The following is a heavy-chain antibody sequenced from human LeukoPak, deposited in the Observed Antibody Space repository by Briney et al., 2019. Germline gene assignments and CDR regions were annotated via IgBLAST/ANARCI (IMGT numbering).Heavy chain of an antibody. CDR1: GFTFTTYW. CDR2: IKQDGTEK. CDR3: ATVLKNFDY. Sequence: GGSLRLSCAASGFTFTTYWLGWVRQPPGKGLEWVANIKQDGTEKYYVDSVKGRFTISRDNAKNSLYLQMNSLRAEDTAVYYCATVLKNFDYWGQGTLVTVSS. J-gene: IGHJ4*02. V-gene: IGHV3-7*01. D-gene: IGHD3-10*01.